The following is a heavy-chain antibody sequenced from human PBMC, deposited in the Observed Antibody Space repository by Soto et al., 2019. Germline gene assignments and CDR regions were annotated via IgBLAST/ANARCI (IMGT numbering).Heavy chain of an antibody. CDR1: GGPMNNYY. Sequence: QVQLQESGPGLVKLSETLSLTCTISGGPMNNYYCSWFRQPRGQGLEWIGYMGYNGFTRYNPSLRSRVAISLDTAKNQFSLNLSSVTAADTALYYCARQGFGELHGLVDVWGQGITVTVSS. CDR3: ARQGFGELHGLVDV. V-gene: IGHV4-59*08. D-gene: IGHD3-10*01. CDR2: MGYNGFT. J-gene: IGHJ6*02.